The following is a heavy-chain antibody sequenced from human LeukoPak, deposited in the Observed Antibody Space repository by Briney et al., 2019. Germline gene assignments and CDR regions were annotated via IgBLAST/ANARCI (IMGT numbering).Heavy chain of an antibody. Sequence: SETLSLTCTVSGGSISSHFWTWIRQAPGKGLEWLGYVSKSGSTNYNPSLQSRITLSVDTSKNQFFLKLTSVAAADTAVYFCARDDYGVFDAFDVWGQGTVVTVSS. CDR3: ARDDYGVFDAFDV. D-gene: IGHD3-16*01. V-gene: IGHV4-4*08. J-gene: IGHJ3*01. CDR1: GGSISSHF. CDR2: VSKSGST.